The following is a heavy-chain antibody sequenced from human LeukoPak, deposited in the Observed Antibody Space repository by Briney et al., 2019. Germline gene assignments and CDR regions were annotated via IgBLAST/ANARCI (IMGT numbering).Heavy chain of an antibody. Sequence: GGSLRLSCAASGFTFSSYSMNWVRQAPGKGLEWVSSISSSSSYIYYADSVKGRFTISRDNSKNTLYLQMNSLRAEDTAVYYCACGPYNRDFDYWGQGTLVTVSS. D-gene: IGHD1-14*01. CDR1: GFTFSSYS. CDR3: ACGPYNRDFDY. V-gene: IGHV3-21*04. J-gene: IGHJ4*02. CDR2: ISSSSSYI.